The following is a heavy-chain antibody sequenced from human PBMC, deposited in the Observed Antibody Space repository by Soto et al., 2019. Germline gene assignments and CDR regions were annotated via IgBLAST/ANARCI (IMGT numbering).Heavy chain of an antibody. D-gene: IGHD4-17*01. J-gene: IGHJ5*02. CDR1: GGTFSNSA. Sequence: QVQLVQSGAEVKKPGSSVKVSCKASGGTFSNSAINWVRQAPGQGLEWVGGIIPIFDITAYAQKFQGRVTITAGRSTNTAYMELRNLRSDDTAVYYCARAQPTVTSSPWFDPWGQGTLVTVSS. CDR2: IIPIFDIT. CDR3: ARAQPTVTSSPWFDP. V-gene: IGHV1-69*17.